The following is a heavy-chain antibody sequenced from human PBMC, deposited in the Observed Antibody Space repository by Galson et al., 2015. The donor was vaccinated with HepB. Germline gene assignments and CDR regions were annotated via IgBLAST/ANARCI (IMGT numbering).Heavy chain of an antibody. Sequence: SLRLSCAASGFTFSSYGMHWVRQAPGKGLEWVAVIWYDGSNKYYADSVKGRFTISRDNSKNTLYLQMDSLRAEDTAVYYCARDHAHCSGGSCSKTAYYFDYWGQGTLVTVSS. J-gene: IGHJ4*02. D-gene: IGHD2-15*01. CDR3: ARDHAHCSGGSCSKTAYYFDY. CDR2: IWYDGSNK. V-gene: IGHV3-33*08. CDR1: GFTFSSYG.